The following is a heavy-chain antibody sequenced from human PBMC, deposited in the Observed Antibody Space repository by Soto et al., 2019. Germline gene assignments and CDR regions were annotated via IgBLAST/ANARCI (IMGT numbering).Heavy chain of an antibody. Sequence: QVQLQESGPGLVKPSETLSLTCIVSGGSIRPYYWSWVRQPPGKGLEWIGYIHSSGTTNYNPSLKSRVTRSVDTSKNQFSLKLNSVAAADTAVYYCARQGSTSLRYFDYWGQGTLVTVSS. D-gene: IGHD2-2*01. J-gene: IGHJ4*02. CDR3: ARQGSTSLRYFDY. V-gene: IGHV4-59*08. CDR1: GGSIRPYY. CDR2: IHSSGTT.